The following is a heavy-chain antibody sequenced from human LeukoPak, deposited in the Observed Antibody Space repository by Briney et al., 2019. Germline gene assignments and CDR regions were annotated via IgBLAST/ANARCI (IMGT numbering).Heavy chain of an antibody. J-gene: IGHJ4*02. CDR1: GFIFSKVW. Sequence: GGSLGLSCAASGFIFSKVWMNWVRQTPGKGLEWGGRILTTGESGTTDYGTTDYAAPVKGRFTISRDDSRNILYLQMNGLRTEDTAVYYCTTRVVTTNDFWGQGILVTVSS. V-gene: IGHV3-15*01. CDR3: TTRVVTTNDF. CDR2: ILTTGESGTT. D-gene: IGHD2-21*02.